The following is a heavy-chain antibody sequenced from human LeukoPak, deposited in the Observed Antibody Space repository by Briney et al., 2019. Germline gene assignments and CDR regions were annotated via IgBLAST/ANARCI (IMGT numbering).Heavy chain of an antibody. CDR1: GFTFDDYG. J-gene: IGHJ4*02. Sequence: GGSLRLSCAASGFTFDDYGMSWVRQAPGKGLEWVSVIYAGGSTYYADSVKGRFTISRDNSKNTLYLQMNSLRAEDTGVYYCARGGGSWYCDYWGQGTLVTVSS. CDR3: ARGGGSWYCDY. CDR2: IYAGGST. D-gene: IGHD2-15*01. V-gene: IGHV3-66*01.